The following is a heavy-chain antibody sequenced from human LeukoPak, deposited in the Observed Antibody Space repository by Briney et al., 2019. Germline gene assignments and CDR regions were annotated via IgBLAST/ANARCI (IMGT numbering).Heavy chain of an antibody. Sequence: GGSLRLSCAASGFTFSSYEMNWVRQAPGKGLEWVSYISSSGSTIYYADSVKGRFTISRDNAKNSLYLQMNGLRAEDTAVYYCASLMEYSNYGCYWGQGTLVTVSS. CDR3: ASLMEYSNYGCY. D-gene: IGHD4-11*01. J-gene: IGHJ4*02. CDR2: ISSSGSTI. CDR1: GFTFSSYE. V-gene: IGHV3-48*03.